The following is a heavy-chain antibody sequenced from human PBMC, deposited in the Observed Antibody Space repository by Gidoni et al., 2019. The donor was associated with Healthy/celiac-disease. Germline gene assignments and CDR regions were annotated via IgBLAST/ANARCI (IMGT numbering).Heavy chain of an antibody. D-gene: IGHD6-25*01. J-gene: IGHJ4*02. CDR2: INHSGST. V-gene: IGHV4-34*01. CDR3: ARGSPVRLNK. Sequence: QVQLQQWGAGLLKPSETLSLTCAVYGGSFSGYYWSWIRQPPGKGLEWIGEINHSGSTNYNPSLKRRVTISVDTSKNQFSLKLSSVTAADTAVYYCARGSPVRLNKWGQGTLVTVSS. CDR1: GGSFSGYY.